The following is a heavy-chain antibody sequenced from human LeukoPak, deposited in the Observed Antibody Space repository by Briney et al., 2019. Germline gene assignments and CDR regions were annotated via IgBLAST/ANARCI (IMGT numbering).Heavy chain of an antibody. Sequence: PSETLSLTCTVSGGSIRSYYWSWIRQPPGKGLEWIGYIYYSGSTNYNPSLKSRVSISVDTSKNQFSLKLSSVTAADTAVYYCARTGSTVTMLYPFDHWGQGTQVTVSS. V-gene: IGHV4-59*01. CDR2: IYYSGST. D-gene: IGHD4-17*01. CDR3: ARTGSTVTMLYPFDH. CDR1: GGSIRSYY. J-gene: IGHJ4*02.